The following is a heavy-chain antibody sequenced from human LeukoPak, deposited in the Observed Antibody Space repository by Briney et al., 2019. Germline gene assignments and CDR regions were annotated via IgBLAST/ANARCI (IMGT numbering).Heavy chain of an antibody. D-gene: IGHD6-19*01. CDR2: IYYSGST. J-gene: IGHJ4*02. V-gene: IGHV4-61*05. Sequence: PSETLSLTCTVSGDSIRSNNYYWGWIRQPPGKGLEWIGYIYYSGSTNYNPSLKSRVTISVDTSKNQFSLKLSSVTAADTAVYYCARVGSASYSSGWNRKSRVGYFDYWGQGTLVTVSS. CDR1: GDSIRSNNYY. CDR3: ARVGSASYSSGWNRKSRVGYFDY.